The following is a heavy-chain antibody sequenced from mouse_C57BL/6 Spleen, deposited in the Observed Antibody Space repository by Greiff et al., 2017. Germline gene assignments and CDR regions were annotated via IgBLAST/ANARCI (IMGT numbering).Heavy chain of an antibody. CDR2: IGSGSSSI. CDR3: AYYYSNGGEWYFDV. CDR1: GFTFSDYG. D-gene: IGHD2-5*01. V-gene: IGHV5-17*01. J-gene: IGHJ1*03. Sequence: EVKLVESGAGLVKPGASLKLSCAASGFTFSDYGMHWVRQAPEKGLEWVAYIGSGSSSIYYADTVKGRFTISRDNAKNTLFLQMTSLRSEDTAMYDCAYYYSNGGEWYFDVWGTGTTVTVSS.